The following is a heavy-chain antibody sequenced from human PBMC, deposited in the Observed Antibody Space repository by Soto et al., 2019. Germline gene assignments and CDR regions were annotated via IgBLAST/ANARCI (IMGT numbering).Heavy chain of an antibody. V-gene: IGHV3-30-3*01. CDR1: GFTFSSYA. D-gene: IGHD2-2*01. J-gene: IGHJ4*02. Sequence: QVQLVESGGGVVQPGRSLRLSCAASGFTFSSYAMHWVRQAPGKGLEWVAVISYDGSNKYYADSVKGRFTISRDNSKNTQYLQMNSLRAEDTGVYYCAREPCSSTSCYSGWGPFDYWGQGTLVTVSS. CDR3: AREPCSSTSCYSGWGPFDY. CDR2: ISYDGSNK.